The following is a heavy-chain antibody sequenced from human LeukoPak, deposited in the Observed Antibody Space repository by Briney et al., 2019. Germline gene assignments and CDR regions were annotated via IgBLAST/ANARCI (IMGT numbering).Heavy chain of an antibody. Sequence: SETLSLTCNVSGGSISSYYWSWIRQPPGKGLEWIGNIYYSGSTNYNPSLKSRVSISVDTSKNQFSLKLSSVTAADTAVYYCARLRGLLYYFDYWGQGTLVTVSS. D-gene: IGHD1-26*01. J-gene: IGHJ4*02. CDR3: ARLRGLLYYFDY. CDR2: IYYSGST. V-gene: IGHV4-59*08. CDR1: GGSISSYY.